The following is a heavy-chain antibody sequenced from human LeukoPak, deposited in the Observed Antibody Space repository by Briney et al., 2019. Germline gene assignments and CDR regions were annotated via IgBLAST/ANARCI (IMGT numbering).Heavy chain of an antibody. CDR3: ARDRHYYDSSGYKPVDY. D-gene: IGHD3-22*01. J-gene: IGHJ4*02. Sequence: ASVKVSCKASGYTFTSYGISWVRQAPGQGLEWMGWISAYNGNTNYAQKLQGRVTMTTDTSTSTAYMELRSLRSDDTAVYHCARDRHYYDSSGYKPVDYWGQGTLVTVSS. CDR2: ISAYNGNT. CDR1: GYTFTSYG. V-gene: IGHV1-18*01.